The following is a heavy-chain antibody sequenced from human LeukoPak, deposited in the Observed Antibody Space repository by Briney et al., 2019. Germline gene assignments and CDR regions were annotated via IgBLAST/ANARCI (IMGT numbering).Heavy chain of an antibody. CDR2: IYHSGST. J-gene: IGHJ6*03. CDR1: GASISRGGYY. Sequence: SETLSLTCTVSGASISRGGYYWSWIRQHPGKGLEWIGYIYHSGSTYYNPSLKSRVTISVDTSKNQFSLNLSSVTAADTAVYYCARVSMGASYYYMDVWGRGTTVTVSS. CDR3: ARVSMGASYYYMDV. D-gene: IGHD1-26*01. V-gene: IGHV4-31*03.